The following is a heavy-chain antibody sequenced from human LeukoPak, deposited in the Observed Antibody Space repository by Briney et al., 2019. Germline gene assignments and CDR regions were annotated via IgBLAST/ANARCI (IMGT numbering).Heavy chain of an antibody. J-gene: IGHJ4*02. CDR1: GFTVTTLA. Sequence: PGGSLRLSCAASGFTVTTLAMTWVRQAPGKGLEWVSVIGESDGRTYYADSVKGRFTISRGESKNTLYLQMNSLRAEDTAVYYCAKGPTDSCWEKLHDWGQGTLVTVSS. D-gene: IGHD1-26*01. CDR3: AKGPTDSCWEKLHD. CDR2: IGESDGRT. V-gene: IGHV3-23*01.